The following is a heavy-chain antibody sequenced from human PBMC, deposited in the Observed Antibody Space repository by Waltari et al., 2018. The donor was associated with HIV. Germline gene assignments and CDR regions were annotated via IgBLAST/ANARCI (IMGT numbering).Heavy chain of an antibody. Sequence: QVQLVQSGAEVKKPGASVKVSCKASGYTLPNYAIHWVRQAPGQRLEWMGWSNAGNGDTKYSQEVQGRVTITRDTSASTAYMELSSLRSEDMAVYYCARGRGSYSLDYWGQGTLVTVSS. CDR1: GYTLPNYA. CDR3: ARGRGSYSLDY. D-gene: IGHD1-26*01. V-gene: IGHV1-3*02. CDR2: SNAGNGDT. J-gene: IGHJ4*02.